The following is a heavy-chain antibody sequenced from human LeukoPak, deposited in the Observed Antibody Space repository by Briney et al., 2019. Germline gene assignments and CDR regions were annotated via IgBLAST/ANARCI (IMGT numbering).Heavy chain of an antibody. CDR2: ISAYNGNT. V-gene: IGHV1-18*01. CDR3: ARGYYYGSGSYSGGLGYYYYMDV. D-gene: IGHD3-10*01. Sequence: ASVKVSCKASGYTFTSYGISWVRQAPGQGLEWMGWISAYNGNTNYAQKLQGRVTMTTDTSTSTAYMELRSLRSDDTAVYYCARGYYYGSGSYSGGLGYYYYMDVWGKGTTVTISS. CDR1: GYTFTSYG. J-gene: IGHJ6*03.